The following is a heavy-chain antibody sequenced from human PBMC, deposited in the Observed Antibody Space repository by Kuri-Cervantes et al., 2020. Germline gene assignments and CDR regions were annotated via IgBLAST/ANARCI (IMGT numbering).Heavy chain of an antibody. CDR3: ARSSAGSGYFDY. J-gene: IGHJ4*02. Sequence: LSLTCAASGFTFSDYYMSWVRQAPGKGLEWVSVIYSGGSTYYADSVKGRFTISRDNSKNTLYLQMNSLRAEDTAVYYCARSSAGSGYFDYWGQGTLVTVSS. CDR2: IYSGGST. CDR1: GFTFSDYY. V-gene: IGHV3-53*01. D-gene: IGHD3-10*01.